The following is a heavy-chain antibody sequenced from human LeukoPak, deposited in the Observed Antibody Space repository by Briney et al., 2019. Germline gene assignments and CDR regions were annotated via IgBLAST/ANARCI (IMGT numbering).Heavy chain of an antibody. V-gene: IGHV3-30-3*01. CDR1: GFTFSSYA. CDR3: ARDPNGNYVGAFDFQR. D-gene: IGHD4-17*01. J-gene: IGHJ1*01. CDR2: ISYGGSNK. Sequence: GGSLRLSCAASGFTFSSYAMHWVRQAPGKGLEWVAVISYGGSNKYYADSVKGRFTISRDNSKNTLYLQMNSLRAEDTAVYYCARDPNGNYVGAFDFQRWGQGTLVTVSS.